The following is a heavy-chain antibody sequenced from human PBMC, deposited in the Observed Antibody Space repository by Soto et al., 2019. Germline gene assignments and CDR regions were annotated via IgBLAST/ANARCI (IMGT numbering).Heavy chain of an antibody. D-gene: IGHD2-2*01. Sequence: QVQLQQWGAGLLKPSETLSLTCAVYGGSFSGYYWSWIRQPPGKGLEWIGEINHSGSTNYNPSLKSRVTISVDTSKNQFSRKLSSLTAADTAVYYCARDICSSTSCYGLGWFDPWGQGTLVTVSS. V-gene: IGHV4-34*01. CDR1: GGSFSGYY. CDR3: ARDICSSTSCYGLGWFDP. J-gene: IGHJ5*02. CDR2: INHSGST.